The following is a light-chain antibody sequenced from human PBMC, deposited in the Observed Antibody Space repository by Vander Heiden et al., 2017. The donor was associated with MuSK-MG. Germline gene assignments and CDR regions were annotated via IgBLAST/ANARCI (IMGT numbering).Light chain of an antibody. CDR1: QLGNTF. J-gene: IGLJ2*01. CDR3: QSGDSSTMI. V-gene: IGLV3-1*01. CDR2: HDT. Sequence: SCELTQPPSVSASPGQTASITCSRAQLGNTFASCDPQMLGQSPLLIIYHDTQATSGIPGRFSVSNSGTTATLTISETQAMDDDDYYCQSGDSSTMIFGGGTKLTVL.